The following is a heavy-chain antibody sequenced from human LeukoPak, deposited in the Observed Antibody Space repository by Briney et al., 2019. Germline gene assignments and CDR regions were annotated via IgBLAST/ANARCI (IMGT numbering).Heavy chain of an antibody. D-gene: IGHD6-13*01. J-gene: IGHJ4*02. V-gene: IGHV1-69*05. CDR2: IIPIFGTA. CDR1: GGTFSSYA. CDR3: AKYSSSSWLREFDY. Sequence: SVKVSCKASGGTFSSYAISWVRQAPGQGLEWMGGIIPIFGTANYAQKFQGRVTITTDESTSTAYMELNSLRAEDTAVYYCAKYSSSSWLREFDYWGQGTLVAVSS.